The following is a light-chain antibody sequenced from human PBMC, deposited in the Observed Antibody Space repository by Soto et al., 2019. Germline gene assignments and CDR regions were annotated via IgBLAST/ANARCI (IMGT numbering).Light chain of an antibody. J-gene: IGLJ3*02. CDR3: QTWSTDIRV. V-gene: IGLV4-69*01. Sequence: QAVVTQPPSASASLGASVKLTCTLSSGHNSYAIAWHQQQPEKGPCYLMKLNSDGSHSKGDGIPDRFSGSSSGAERYLTISSLQSEDEADYYCQTWSTDIRVFGGGTKLTVL. CDR1: SGHNSYA. CDR2: LNSDGSH.